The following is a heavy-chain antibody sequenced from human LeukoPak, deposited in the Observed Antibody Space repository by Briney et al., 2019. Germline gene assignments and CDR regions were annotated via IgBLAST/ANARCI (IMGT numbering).Heavy chain of an antibody. D-gene: IGHD1-26*01. CDR3: ARDRYSGSYYLDY. V-gene: IGHV3-53*01. CDR2: IYSGAST. Sequence: GGSLRLSCAASGFTVSSNYMSWVRQAPGKGLEWVSVIYSGASTYYADSVKGRFTISRDNSKNTLYLQMNSLRAEDTAVYYCARDRYSGSYYLDYWGQGTLVTVPS. J-gene: IGHJ4*02. CDR1: GFTVSSNY.